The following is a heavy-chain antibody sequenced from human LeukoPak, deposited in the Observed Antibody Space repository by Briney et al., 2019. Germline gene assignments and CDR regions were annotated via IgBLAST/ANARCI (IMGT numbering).Heavy chain of an antibody. V-gene: IGHV1-8*01. J-gene: IGHJ4*02. D-gene: IGHD2-15*01. CDR3: ARAGGYCGRISCPYYFDY. CDR2: MNPNSGNT. CDR1: GYTFTSYD. Sequence: ASVKVSGKASGYTFTSYDINWVRRATGQGLEWMGWMNPNSGNTGYAQKFQGRVTMTRNTSISTAYMELSSLRSEDTAVYYCARAGGYCGRISCPYYFDYWGQGSLVAVSS.